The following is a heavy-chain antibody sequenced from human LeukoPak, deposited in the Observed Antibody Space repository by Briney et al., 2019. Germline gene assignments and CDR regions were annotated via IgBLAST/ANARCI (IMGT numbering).Heavy chain of an antibody. D-gene: IGHD1-26*01. CDR2: IYSGGST. Sequence: GGSLRLSCAASGFTVSSNYMSWVRQAPGKGLEWVSVIYSGGSTYYADSVKGRFTISRDNSKNTLYLQMNSLRAEDTAVYYCARVTYSGSYLYYYYYMDVWGKGTTVTVSS. J-gene: IGHJ6*03. CDR1: GFTVSSNY. V-gene: IGHV3-53*01. CDR3: ARVTYSGSYLYYYYYMDV.